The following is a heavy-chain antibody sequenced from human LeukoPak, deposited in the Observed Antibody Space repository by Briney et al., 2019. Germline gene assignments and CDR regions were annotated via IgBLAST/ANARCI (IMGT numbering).Heavy chain of an antibody. J-gene: IGHJ4*02. V-gene: IGHV3-64*01. Sequence: PGGSLRLSCAASGFTFSNYAMHWVRQAPGKGLEYVSGISNNGGSTYYANSVKGRFTASRGNSKNTLYLQMGSLRAEDMAVYFCASGFGSSLEDYFDYWGQGTLVTVSS. CDR3: ASGFGSSLEDYFDY. CDR1: GFTFSNYA. D-gene: IGHD6-6*01. CDR2: ISNNGGST.